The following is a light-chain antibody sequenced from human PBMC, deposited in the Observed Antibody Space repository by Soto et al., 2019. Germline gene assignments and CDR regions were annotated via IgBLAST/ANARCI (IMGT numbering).Light chain of an antibody. CDR1: QTVSARY. CDR2: GTS. V-gene: IGKV3-20*01. J-gene: IGKJ4*01. CDR3: QQYGISPLT. Sequence: EIVLSRSPGTLSLSPGERATLSCRASQTVSARYLAGYQQKPGQAPRVIISGTSSRATGIPDTFSGGGSGTDVPLAISRLAPEDVAVYFCQQYGISPLTFDGGTKVEIK.